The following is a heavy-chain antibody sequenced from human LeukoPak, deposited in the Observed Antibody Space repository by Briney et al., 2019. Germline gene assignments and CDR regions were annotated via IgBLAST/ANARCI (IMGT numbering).Heavy chain of an antibody. CDR2: IYYSGTT. CDR1: GVSISSSSYF. D-gene: IGHD5-18*01. Sequence: PSETLSLTCTVSGVSISSSSYFWGWIRQPPGKGLEWIGTIYYSGTTYFNPSLKSQVTISIDTSKNQFSLRLSSVTAADTAVYYCARTRGAGYSYGFNYYYYMDVWGKGTTVTVSS. CDR3: ARTRGAGYSYGFNYYYYMDV. J-gene: IGHJ6*03. V-gene: IGHV4-39*07.